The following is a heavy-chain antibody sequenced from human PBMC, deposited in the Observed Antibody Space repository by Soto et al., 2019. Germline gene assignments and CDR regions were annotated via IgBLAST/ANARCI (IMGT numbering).Heavy chain of an antibody. CDR3: ARLTAAENFDY. Sequence: TSVKPSCKASGFTFNSYSMHWVRQAPGQGLEWMGIINPSGGSTSYAQKFQGRVTMTRDTSTSTVYMELTSLGSEDTAVYYCARLTAAENFDYWGQGSLVTVSS. V-gene: IGHV1-46*02. D-gene: IGHD6-13*01. J-gene: IGHJ4*02. CDR2: INPSGGST. CDR1: GFTFNSYS.